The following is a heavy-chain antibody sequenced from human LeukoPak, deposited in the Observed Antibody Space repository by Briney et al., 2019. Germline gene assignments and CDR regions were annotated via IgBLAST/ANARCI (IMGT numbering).Heavy chain of an antibody. CDR3: ARSWGQPWDFDY. J-gene: IGHJ4*02. CDR1: GDSVSSNSAA. CDR2: TYYRSTWYS. D-gene: IGHD7-27*01. V-gene: IGHV6-1*01. Sequence: SQTLSLTCAISGDSVSSNSAAWNWIRQSPSRGLEWLGRTYYRSTWYSNYAVSVKSRITIKPDTSKNHFSLQLNSLTPEDTAVYYCARSWGQPWDFDYWGQGALVTVSS.